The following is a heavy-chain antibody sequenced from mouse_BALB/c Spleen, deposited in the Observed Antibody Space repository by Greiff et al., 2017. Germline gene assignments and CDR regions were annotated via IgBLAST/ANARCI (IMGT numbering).Heavy chain of an antibody. CDR3: NAGITVVASMDY. CDR2: IDPENGDT. CDR1: GFNIKDYY. D-gene: IGHD1-1*01. V-gene: IGHV14-4*02. Sequence: VQLKESGAELVRSGASVKLSCTASGFNIKDYYMHWVKQRPEQGLEWIGWIDPENGDTEYAPKFQGKATMTADTSSNTAYLQLSSLTSEDTAVYYCNAGITVVASMDYWGQGTSVTVSS. J-gene: IGHJ4*01.